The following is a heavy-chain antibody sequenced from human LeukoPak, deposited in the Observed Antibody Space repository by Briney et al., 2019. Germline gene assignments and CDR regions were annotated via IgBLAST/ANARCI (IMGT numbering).Heavy chain of an antibody. V-gene: IGHV3-9*03. CDR3: AKDYGGGSYLDY. J-gene: IGHJ4*02. Sequence: GGSLRLSCAASGFTFDDYAMHWVRHAPGKGLEWVSGISWNSGNIGYADSVKGRFTISRDNAKNSLYLQMNSLRAEDMALYYCAKDYGGGSYLDYWGQGTLVTVSS. CDR2: ISWNSGNI. CDR1: GFTFDDYA. D-gene: IGHD4-23*01.